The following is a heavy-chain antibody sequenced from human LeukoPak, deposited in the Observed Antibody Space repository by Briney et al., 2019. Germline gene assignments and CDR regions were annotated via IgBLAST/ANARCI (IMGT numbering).Heavy chain of an antibody. D-gene: IGHD4-17*01. J-gene: IGHJ4*02. CDR2: ISAYSGNT. CDR1: GYTFTGYY. Sequence: ASVKVSCRASGYTFTGYYMHWVRQAPGQGLEWMGWISAYSGNTNYAQKLQGRVTMTTDTSTSTAYMELRSLRSDDTAVYYCATGYGDYGDYWGQGTLVTVSS. CDR3: ATGYGDYGDY. V-gene: IGHV1-18*04.